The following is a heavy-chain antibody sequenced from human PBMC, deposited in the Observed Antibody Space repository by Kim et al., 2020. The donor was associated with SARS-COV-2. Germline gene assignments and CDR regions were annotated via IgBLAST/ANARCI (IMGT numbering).Heavy chain of an antibody. J-gene: IGHJ5*01. Sequence: SETLSLTCTVSGGSISSAAFYWSWVRQHPGKGLEWIGYIYFTGGTYYNPSLKRRLTMSIDSSKNQFSLKLNSVTAADAAVYYCARIPSGDPYGWFDSWGQGALVTVSS. CDR1: GGSISSAAFY. V-gene: IGHV4-31*03. CDR3: ARIPSGDPYGWFDS. D-gene: IGHD2-21*01. CDR2: IYFTGGT.